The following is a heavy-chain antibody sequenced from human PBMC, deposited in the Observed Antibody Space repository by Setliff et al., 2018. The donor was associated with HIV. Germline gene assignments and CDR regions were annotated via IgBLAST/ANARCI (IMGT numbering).Heavy chain of an antibody. D-gene: IGHD3-10*01. CDR2: IIHSGGT. CDR1: GGSFSGYY. J-gene: IGHJ4*02. V-gene: IGHV4-34*12. Sequence: SLTCAVYGGSFSGYYWTWIRQPPGRGLEWIGEIIHSGGTNYNRSLKSRVTISVDTSKNQFSLNLSSVTAADTAVYYCARAYFGSGIYYWGQGTLVTVSS. CDR3: ARAYFGSGIYY.